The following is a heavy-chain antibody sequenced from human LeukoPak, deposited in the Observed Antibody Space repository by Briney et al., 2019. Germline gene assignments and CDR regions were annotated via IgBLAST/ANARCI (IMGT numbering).Heavy chain of an antibody. Sequence: SETLSLTCAAYGGSFSGYYWSWIRQPPGKGLDWIGETNHSGSTNYNPSLKSRVTISVDTSKNQFSLKLSSVTAADTAVYYCARCSYSSGWDFVYWGQGTLVTVSS. D-gene: IGHD6-19*01. CDR3: ARCSYSSGWDFVY. CDR2: TNHSGST. J-gene: IGHJ4*02. CDR1: GGSFSGYY. V-gene: IGHV4-34*01.